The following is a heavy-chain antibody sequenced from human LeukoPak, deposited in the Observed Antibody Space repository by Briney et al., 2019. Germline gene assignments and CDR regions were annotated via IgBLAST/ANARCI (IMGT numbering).Heavy chain of an antibody. D-gene: IGHD6-13*01. CDR3: ARSLGGIAAATFDY. V-gene: IGHV3-7*04. CDR1: GFTFSTYW. J-gene: IGHJ4*02. Sequence: GGSLRLSCAASGFTFSTYWMSWVRQAPGKGLEWVANIKQDGSEKYYVESVKGRVTISRDNAKKSLYLRMNSLRAEDTAVYYCARSLGGIAAATFDYWGQGTLVTVSS. CDR2: IKQDGSEK.